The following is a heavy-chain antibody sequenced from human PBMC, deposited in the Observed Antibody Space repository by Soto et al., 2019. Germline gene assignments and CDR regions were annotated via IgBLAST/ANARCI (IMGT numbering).Heavy chain of an antibody. V-gene: IGHV3-23*01. J-gene: IGHJ6*02. Sequence: PGGSLRLSCAASGFTFSSYAMSWVRQAPGKGLEWVSAISGSGGSTYYADSVKGRFTISRDNSKNTLYLQMNSLRAEDTAVYYCAKGSGYDSRSSYYYYGMDVWGQGTTVTV. CDR3: AKGSGYDSRSSYYYYGMDV. D-gene: IGHD5-12*01. CDR1: GFTFSSYA. CDR2: ISGSGGST.